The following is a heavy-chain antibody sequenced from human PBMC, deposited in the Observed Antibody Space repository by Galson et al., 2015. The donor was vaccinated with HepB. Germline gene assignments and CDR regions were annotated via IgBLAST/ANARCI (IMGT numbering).Heavy chain of an antibody. Sequence: PALVKPTQTLTLTCTFSGFSLNSREPRVSWIRQPPGKALEWLARTESGNKEFYSASLKTRLTISKDTSKNQVVLTLTNVDPVDTATYYCVRIGPAAVDSWGLGTLVTVSS. J-gene: IGHJ5*02. CDR1: GFSLNSREPR. CDR2: TESGNKE. D-gene: IGHD6-13*01. V-gene: IGHV2-70*04. CDR3: VRIGPAAVDS.